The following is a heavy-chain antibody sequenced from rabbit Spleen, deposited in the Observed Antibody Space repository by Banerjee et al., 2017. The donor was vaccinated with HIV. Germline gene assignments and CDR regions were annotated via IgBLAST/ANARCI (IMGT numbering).Heavy chain of an antibody. CDR1: GFSFSSSDC. D-gene: IGHD8-1*01. CDR2: IAGSSSGFT. J-gene: IGHJ6*01. V-gene: IGHV1S45*01. CDR3: ARDTGSSFSSYGMDL. Sequence: LEESGGGLVQPEGSMALTCKDSGFSFSSSDCICWVRQAPGKGLEWISCIAGSSSGFTYSATWAKGRFTISKTSSTTVTLQMTSLTVADTASYFCARDTGSSFSSYGMDLWGPGTLVTVS.